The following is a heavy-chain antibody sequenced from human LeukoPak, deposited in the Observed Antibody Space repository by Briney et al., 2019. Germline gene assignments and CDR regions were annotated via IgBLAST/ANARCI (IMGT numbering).Heavy chain of an antibody. Sequence: TLSLTCTVSGGSISSSFNYWAWIRQPPGKGLEWIGYIYYSGSTYYNPSLKSRVTISVDTSKNQFSLKLSSVTAADTAVYYCARARSDWGFDYWGQGTLVTVSS. CDR2: IYYSGST. D-gene: IGHD2-21*02. CDR3: ARARSDWGFDY. CDR1: GGSISSSFNY. V-gene: IGHV4-30-4*08. J-gene: IGHJ4*02.